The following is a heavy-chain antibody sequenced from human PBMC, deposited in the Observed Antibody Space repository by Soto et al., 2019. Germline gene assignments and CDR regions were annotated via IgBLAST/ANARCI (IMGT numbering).Heavy chain of an antibody. D-gene: IGHD6-6*01. CDR2: IIPIFGTA. Sequence: GASVKVSCKASGGTFSSYAISWVRQAPGQGLEWMGGIIPIFGTANYAQKFQGRVTITADESTSTAYMELSSLRSEDTAVYYCAREKGIAARSWFDPWGQGTLVTVSS. CDR1: GGTFSSYA. CDR3: AREKGIAARSWFDP. V-gene: IGHV1-69*13. J-gene: IGHJ5*02.